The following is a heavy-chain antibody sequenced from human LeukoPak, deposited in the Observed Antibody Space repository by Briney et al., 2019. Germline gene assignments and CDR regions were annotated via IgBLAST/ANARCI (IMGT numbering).Heavy chain of an antibody. V-gene: IGHV4-59*01. D-gene: IGHD5-24*01. J-gene: IGHJ4*02. Sequence: SETLSLTCTVSGGSISSYYWSWIRQPPGKGLEWIGYIYYSRSTNYNPSLKSRVTISVDTSKNQFSLKLSSVTAADTAVYYCASMATMRFDYWGQGTLVTVSS. CDR3: ASMATMRFDY. CDR1: GGSISSYY. CDR2: IYYSRST.